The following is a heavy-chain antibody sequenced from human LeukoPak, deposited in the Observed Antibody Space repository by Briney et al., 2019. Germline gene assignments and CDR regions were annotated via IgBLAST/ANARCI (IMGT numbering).Heavy chain of an antibody. V-gene: IGHV4-59*11. Sequence: SETLSLTCTVSGDSINSHFWSWIRQPPGKGLEWIGYIYYTGSTNYNPSLKSRVTISVDTSKNQFSLKLRSVTAADTAVYYCARATDSSGYYYRGATRYYFDCWGQGTLVTVSS. D-gene: IGHD3-22*01. J-gene: IGHJ4*02. CDR2: IYYTGST. CDR1: GDSINSHF. CDR3: ARATDSSGYYYRGATRYYFDC.